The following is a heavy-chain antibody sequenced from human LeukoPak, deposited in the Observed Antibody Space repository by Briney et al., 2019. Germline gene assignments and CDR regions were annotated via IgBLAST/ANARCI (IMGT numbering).Heavy chain of an antibody. CDR3: ATFSSGYYQH. D-gene: IGHD3-22*01. CDR2: ISGSGGST. Sequence: GGSLRLSCAASGFTFSSYGMSWVRQAPGKGLEWVSAISGSGGSTYYTDSVKGRFTISRDNAENSLYLQMNSLRAEDTAVYYCATFSSGYYQHWGQGTLVTVSS. J-gene: IGHJ4*02. V-gene: IGHV3-23*01. CDR1: GFTFSSYG.